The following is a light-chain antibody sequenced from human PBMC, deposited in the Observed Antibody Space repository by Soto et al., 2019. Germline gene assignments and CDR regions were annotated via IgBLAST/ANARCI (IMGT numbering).Light chain of an antibody. CDR3: QQLHSSPLT. V-gene: IGKV3-15*01. CDR2: DAS. J-gene: IGKJ4*01. Sequence: VRSHSPASLSAYPGERVTLSWSARQHSRSSLAWYQQRPGQAPRLLIYDASTRATGIPPRFSGSGSGTDFTLTISSLQPEDFAAYYCQQLHSSPLTFGGGTKVDIK. CDR1: QHSRSS.